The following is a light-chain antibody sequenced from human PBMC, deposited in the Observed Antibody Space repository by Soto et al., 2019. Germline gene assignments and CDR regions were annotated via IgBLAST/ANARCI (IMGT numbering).Light chain of an antibody. CDR3: QAWDSSTGV. CDR2: QDR. V-gene: IGLV3-1*01. J-gene: IGLJ1*01. Sequence: SSELTQPPSVSVSPGQTASITCSGDKLGDKYACWYQQKSGQSPVLVIYQDRQRPSGIPERFSGSNSGNTATLTISGTQAMDEADYYCQAWDSSTGVFGTGTKLTVL. CDR1: KLGDKY.